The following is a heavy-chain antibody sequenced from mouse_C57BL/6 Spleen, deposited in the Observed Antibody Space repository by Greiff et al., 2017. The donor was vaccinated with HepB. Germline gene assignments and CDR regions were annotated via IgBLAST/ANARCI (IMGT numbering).Heavy chain of an antibody. CDR1: GYTFTSYW. J-gene: IGHJ4*01. CDR3: ARNYGSSPAMDY. V-gene: IGHV1-64*01. CDR2: IHPNSGST. Sequence: VKLQESGAELVKPGASVKLSCKASGYTFTSYWMHWVKQRPGQGLEWIGMIHPNSGSTNYNEKFKSKATLTVDKSSSTAYMQLSSLTSEDSAVYYCARNYGSSPAMDYWGQGTSVTVSS. D-gene: IGHD1-1*01.